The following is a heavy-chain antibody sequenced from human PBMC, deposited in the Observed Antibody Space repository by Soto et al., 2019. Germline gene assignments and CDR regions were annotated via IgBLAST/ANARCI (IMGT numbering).Heavy chain of an antibody. CDR1: GYTFTSYG. V-gene: IGHV1-18*04. J-gene: IGHJ4*02. D-gene: IGHD3-22*01. CDR3: AREWYDSSGYSIKDGDFDY. CDR2: ISAYNGNT. Sequence: ASVKVSCKASGYTFTSYGISWLRQSAGQGLEWMGWISAYNGNTNYAQKLQGRVTMTTDTSTSTAYMELRSLRSDDTAVYYCAREWYDSSGYSIKDGDFDYWGQGTLVTVSS.